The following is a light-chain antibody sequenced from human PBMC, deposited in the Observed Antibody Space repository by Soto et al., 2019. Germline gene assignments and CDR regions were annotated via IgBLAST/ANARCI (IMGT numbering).Light chain of an antibody. J-gene: IGKJ1*01. V-gene: IGKV1-39*01. CDR2: VTS. CDR3: QQTFRAPGT. CDR1: QNITKF. Sequence: DIQMTQSPSSLSASVGDRVSVTCRTSQNITKFLNWYQEKPGKAPKVLIYVTSNLENEVPSRFSGSGSGTHFTLSISSLQPEDFATYYCQQTFRAPGTFGPGTRVEVK.